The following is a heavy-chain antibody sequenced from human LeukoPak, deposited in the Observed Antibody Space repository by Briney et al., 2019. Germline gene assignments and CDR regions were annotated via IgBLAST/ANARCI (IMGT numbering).Heavy chain of an antibody. CDR2: IDINSGGT. D-gene: IGHD6-19*01. CDR1: GYTFTGHY. CDR3: ATNSVGSSFDY. V-gene: IGHV1-2*02. Sequence: ASVKVSCKASGYTFTGHYMHWVRQAPGEGLEWMGRIDINSGGTTFAHHFQGRVTLTRDTSISTGYMELSGLTSDDTAVYYCATNSVGSSFDYWGQGTLVSVSS. J-gene: IGHJ4*02.